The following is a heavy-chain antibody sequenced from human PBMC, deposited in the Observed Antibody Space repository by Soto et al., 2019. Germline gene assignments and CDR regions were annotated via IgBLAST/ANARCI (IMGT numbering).Heavy chain of an antibody. D-gene: IGHD3-16*02. V-gene: IGHV4-59*01. CDR1: GGSISSYY. CDR3: AREADYDYVWGSYRYFDY. J-gene: IGHJ4*02. Sequence: ASETLSLTCTVSGGSISSYYWSWIRQPPGKGLEWIGYIYYSGSTNYNPSLKSRVTISVDTSKNQFSLKLSSVTAADTAVYYCAREADYDYVWGSYRYFDYWGQGTLVTVSS. CDR2: IYYSGST.